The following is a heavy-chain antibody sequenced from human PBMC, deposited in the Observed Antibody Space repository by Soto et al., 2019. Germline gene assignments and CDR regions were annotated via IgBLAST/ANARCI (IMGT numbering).Heavy chain of an antibody. D-gene: IGHD4-17*01. V-gene: IGHV3-23*01. Sequence: GGSLRLSCAASGFTFSSYAMSWVRQAPGKGLEWVSAISGSGGSTYYADSVKGRFTISRDNSKNTLYLQMNSLRAEDTAVYYCAKDLTVTTLFVDEEYYFDYWGQGTLVTVSS. J-gene: IGHJ4*02. CDR2: ISGSGGST. CDR3: AKDLTVTTLFVDEEYYFDY. CDR1: GFTFSSYA.